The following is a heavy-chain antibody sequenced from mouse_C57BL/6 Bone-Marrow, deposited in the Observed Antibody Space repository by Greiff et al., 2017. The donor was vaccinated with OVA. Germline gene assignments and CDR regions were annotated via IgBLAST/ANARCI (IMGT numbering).Heavy chain of an antibody. D-gene: IGHD2-5*01. CDR2: IDPETGGT. V-gene: IGHV1-15*01. CDR1: GYTFTDYE. Sequence: QVQLQQSGAELVRPGASVTLSCQASGYTFTDYEMHWVKQTPVHGLEWIGVIDPETGGTAYNQKVKGKAILTADTSSSTAYMELRSHTSEDSAVYYGTRGYSNYYAMDYWGQGTSVTVSS. J-gene: IGHJ4*01. CDR3: TRGYSNYYAMDY.